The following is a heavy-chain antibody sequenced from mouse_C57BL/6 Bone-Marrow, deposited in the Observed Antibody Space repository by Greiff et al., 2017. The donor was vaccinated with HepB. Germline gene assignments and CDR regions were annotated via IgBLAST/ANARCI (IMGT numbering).Heavy chain of an antibody. CDR1: GFTFSDYY. CDR2: ISNGGGST. Sequence: EVMLVESGGGLVQPGGSLKLSCAASGFTFSDYYMYWVRQTPEKRLEWVAYISNGGGSTYYPDTVKGRFTISRDNAKNTLYLQMSRLKSEDTAMYYCARRGKDYWGQGTSVTVSS. V-gene: IGHV5-12*01. J-gene: IGHJ4*01. CDR3: ARRGKDY.